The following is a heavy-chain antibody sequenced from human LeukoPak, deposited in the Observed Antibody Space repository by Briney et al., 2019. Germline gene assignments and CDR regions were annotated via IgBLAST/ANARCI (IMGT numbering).Heavy chain of an antibody. CDR3: ARDLGQYYDTSDNWFDP. CDR2: INSDGINT. V-gene: IGHV3-74*01. Sequence: PGGSLRLSCAASGFTFSNYWMHWVRQAPGKGLVWVSRINSDGINTSYAHSVKGRFTISRDNAKNTLNLQMNSLRAEDTAVYYCARDLGQYYDTSDNWFDPWGQGTLVTVSS. J-gene: IGHJ5*02. D-gene: IGHD3-22*01. CDR1: GFTFSNYW.